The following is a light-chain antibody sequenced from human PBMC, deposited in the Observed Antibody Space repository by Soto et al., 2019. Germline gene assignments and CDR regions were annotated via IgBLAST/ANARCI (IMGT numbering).Light chain of an antibody. Sequence: QSALAQPASVSGSPGQSITISCTETSSDVGGYNYISWYQQHPGQAPKVMIYDVTYRAAGVSDRFSGSKSGNTASLTISGLQAEDEADYYCCCYTTSSTWVFGGGTQLTVL. J-gene: IGLJ2*01. V-gene: IGLV2-14*03. CDR1: SSDVGGYNY. CDR2: DVT. CDR3: CCYTTSSTWV.